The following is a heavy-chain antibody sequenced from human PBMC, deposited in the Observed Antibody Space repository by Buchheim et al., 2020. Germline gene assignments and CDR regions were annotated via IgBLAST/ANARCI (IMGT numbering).Heavy chain of an antibody. CDR3: AKDPDPVYCSGGSCYAN. J-gene: IGHJ4*02. CDR1: GFTFRSYA. CDR2: SSGSGGTT. V-gene: IGHV3-23*01. D-gene: IGHD2-15*01. Sequence: EVQLLESGGGFVQPGGSLRLSCAASGFTFRSYAMSWVRQAPGRGREWVAVSSGSGGTTYYADGGKGRVTMDRDNSKNTRDLQMNSLRVEDTALYYCAKDPDPVYCSGGSCYANWGQGT.